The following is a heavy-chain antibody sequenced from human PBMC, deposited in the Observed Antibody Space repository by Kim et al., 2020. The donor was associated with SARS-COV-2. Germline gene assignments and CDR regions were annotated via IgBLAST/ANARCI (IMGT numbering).Heavy chain of an antibody. D-gene: IGHD4-17*01. V-gene: IGHV3-53*01. CDR1: GFTVSSNY. J-gene: IGHJ5*02. CDR3: ARENTVPGFDL. Sequence: GVSLRLSCAASGFTVSSNYMSWVRQAPGKGLEWVSVIYSGGSTYYADSVKGRFTISRDNSKNTLYLQMNSLRAEDTAVYYCARENTVPGFDLWGQGTLVTVSS. CDR2: IYSGGST.